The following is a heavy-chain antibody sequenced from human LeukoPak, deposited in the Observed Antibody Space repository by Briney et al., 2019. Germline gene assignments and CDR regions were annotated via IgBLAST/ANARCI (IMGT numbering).Heavy chain of an antibody. V-gene: IGHV3-23*01. CDR3: ARVVLDYYGSGSYYAYYYYGMDV. J-gene: IGHJ6*02. Sequence: GGSLRLSRADSGFTFSSYAITWVRQTPGKGLEWVSTITGASGTTYYADSVKGRFTISRDNSKNTLYLQMNSLRAEDTAVYYCARVVLDYYGSGSYYAYYYYGMDVWGQGTTVTVSS. CDR1: GFTFSSYA. CDR2: ITGASGTT. D-gene: IGHD3-10*01.